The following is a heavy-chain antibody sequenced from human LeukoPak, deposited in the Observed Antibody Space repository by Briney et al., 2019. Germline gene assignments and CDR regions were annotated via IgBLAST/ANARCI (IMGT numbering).Heavy chain of an antibody. J-gene: IGHJ4*02. CDR3: ARDLPQAGYSYGYGEIDY. D-gene: IGHD5-18*01. CDR1: GFTFSSYS. CDR2: ISSSSSYI. Sequence: TGGSLRLSCAASGFTFSSYSMNWVRQAPGKGLEWVSSISSSSSYIYYADSVKGRFTISRDNAKNSLYLQMNSLRAEDTAVYYCARDLPQAGYSYGYGEIDYWGQGTLVTVAS. V-gene: IGHV3-21*01.